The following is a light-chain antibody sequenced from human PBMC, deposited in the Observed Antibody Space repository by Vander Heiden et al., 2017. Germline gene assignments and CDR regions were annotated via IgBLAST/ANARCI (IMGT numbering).Light chain of an antibody. CDR2: AAS. V-gene: IGKV1-39*01. J-gene: IGKJ2*01. CDR3: QQSYSTPFT. CDR1: QGISSY. Sequence: IQMTHSPSSLSASVGDRVPIPCRASQGISSYLNWYQQKPGKAPKLLIYAASRWQSGVPSRFSDSGSGTDFTLTISSLQPEDFATYYCQQSYSTPFTVGQGTKVEIK.